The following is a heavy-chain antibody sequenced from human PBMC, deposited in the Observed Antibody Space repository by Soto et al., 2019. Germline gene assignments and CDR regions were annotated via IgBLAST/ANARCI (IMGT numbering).Heavy chain of an antibody. CDR2: IHHSGST. CDR3: ARDQGSHPGD. V-gene: IGHV4-4*02. J-gene: IGHJ4*02. D-gene: IGHD6-13*01. Sequence: QVQLQESGPGLVRPSGTVSLTCAVSGLSISSDNWWSWVRQPPGKGLEWIGEIHHSGSTNYNPSLKSRVTMSVVPSKDLFSLTLNSVPAADTAFYYCARDQGSHPGDWGQGTLVSVSS. CDR1: GLSISSDNW.